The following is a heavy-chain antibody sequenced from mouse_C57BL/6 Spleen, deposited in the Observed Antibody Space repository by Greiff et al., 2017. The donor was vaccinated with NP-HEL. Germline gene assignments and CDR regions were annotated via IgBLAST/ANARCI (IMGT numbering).Heavy chain of an antibody. CDR2: IYPGDGDT. D-gene: IGHD1-1*01. CDR1: GYAFSSSW. CDR3: ARWHYYGSGYVDD. V-gene: IGHV1-82*01. J-gene: IGHJ2*01. Sequence: VQLQQSGPELVKPGASVKTSCKASGYAFSSSWMNWVKQRPGKGLEWIGRIYPGDGDTNYNGKFKGKATLTADKSSSTAYMQLSSLTSEDSAVYFCARWHYYGSGYVDDWGQGTTLTVSS.